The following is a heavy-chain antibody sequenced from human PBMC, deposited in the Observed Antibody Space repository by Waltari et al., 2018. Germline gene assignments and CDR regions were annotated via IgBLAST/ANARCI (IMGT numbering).Heavy chain of an antibody. CDR1: GFIFSAYT. J-gene: IGHJ6*02. CDR2: IPYNGDKK. Sequence: QVQLVESGGGVVQPGGSLRLSCTASGFIFSAYTMHWVRQTPGKGLEWVANIPYNGDKKYYADSVKGRFTISRDNPRNTLYLQMSSLRAEDTAVYYCARVHYYYYSGMDVWGQGTTVTVSS. CDR3: ARVHYYYYSGMDV. V-gene: IGHV3-30*03.